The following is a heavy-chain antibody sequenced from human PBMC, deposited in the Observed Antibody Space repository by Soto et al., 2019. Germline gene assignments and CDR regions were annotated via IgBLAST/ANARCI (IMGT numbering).Heavy chain of an antibody. CDR2: IKSKAHGGTT. D-gene: IGHD5-18*01. J-gene: IGHJ6*02. Sequence: SGGSLRLSCAASGFTFSDAWINWVRQAPEKGLEWVGRIKSKAHGGTTDFAAPVKGRFAISRDDAKNMAYLQMNSLRTEDTAVYYCAKHTAGPFYYYYGMDVWGQGTTVTVSS. CDR3: AKHTAGPFYYYYGMDV. CDR1: GFTFSDAW. V-gene: IGHV3-15*07.